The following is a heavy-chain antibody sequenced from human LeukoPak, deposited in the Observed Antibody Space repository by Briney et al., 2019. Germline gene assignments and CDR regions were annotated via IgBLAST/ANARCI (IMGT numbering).Heavy chain of an antibody. D-gene: IGHD1-26*01. CDR1: GGTFSSYA. V-gene: IGHV1-69*05. Sequence: GASVKVSCKASGGTFSSYAISWVRQAPGQGLEWMGGIIPIFGTANYAQKFQGRVTITTDESTSTVYMELSSLRSEDTAVYYCARLAQWEPNDYWGQGTLVTVSS. CDR2: IIPIFGTA. J-gene: IGHJ4*02. CDR3: ARLAQWEPNDY.